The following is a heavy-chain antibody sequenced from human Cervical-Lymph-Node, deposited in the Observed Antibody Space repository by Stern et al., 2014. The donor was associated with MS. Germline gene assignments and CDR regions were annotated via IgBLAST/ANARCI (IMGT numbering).Heavy chain of an antibody. J-gene: IGHJ5*02. CDR1: EYNFNTHW. CDR2: IYPGTSDT. Sequence: VQLVQSGAEVKKPGESLKISCKGSEYNFNTHWIAWVRQMPGKGLEWLGNIYPGTSDTRYNPSLQGQVSISADKSITTAYLHFSSLKASDSAMYFCARHGGPNWNHEAHNWFDPWGQGTLVTVSS. CDR3: ARHGGPNWNHEAHNWFDP. D-gene: IGHD1-14*01. V-gene: IGHV5-51*03.